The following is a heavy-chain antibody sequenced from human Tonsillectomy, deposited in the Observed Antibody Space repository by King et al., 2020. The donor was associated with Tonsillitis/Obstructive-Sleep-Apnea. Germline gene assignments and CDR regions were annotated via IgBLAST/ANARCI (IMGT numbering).Heavy chain of an antibody. V-gene: IGHV2-5*02. D-gene: IGHD2-2*01. J-gene: IGHJ4*02. CDR1: GFSLSTSGVG. CDR3: AHAYCSSTSCYLGEVYYFDY. Sequence: VTLKESGPTLVKPTQTLTLTCTFSGFSLSTSGVGVGWIRQPPGKALEWLALIYWGDDKRYSPSLKSRLTITKDTSKNQVVLTMTNMDPVDTATYYCAHAYCSSTSCYLGEVYYFDYWGQGTLVTVSS. CDR2: IYWGDDK.